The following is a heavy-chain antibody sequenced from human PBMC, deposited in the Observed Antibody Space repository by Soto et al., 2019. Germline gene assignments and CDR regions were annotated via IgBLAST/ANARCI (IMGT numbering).Heavy chain of an antibody. CDR3: TTAPIMITFGGVIVTHIDY. CDR2: IKSKTDGGTT. CDR1: GFTFSNAW. Sequence: GGSLRLSCGASGFTFSNAWMSWVRQAPGKGLEWVGRIKSKTDGGTTDYAAPVKGRFTISRDDSKNTLYLQMNSLKTEDTAVYYCTTAPIMITFGGVIVTHIDYWGQGTLVTV. J-gene: IGHJ4*02. D-gene: IGHD3-16*02. V-gene: IGHV3-15*01.